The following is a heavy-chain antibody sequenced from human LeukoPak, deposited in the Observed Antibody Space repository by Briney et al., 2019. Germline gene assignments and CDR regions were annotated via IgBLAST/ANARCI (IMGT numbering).Heavy chain of an antibody. J-gene: IGHJ4*02. D-gene: IGHD5-24*01. CDR3: ARGRGYIFDY. Sequence: GGSLRLSCAASGFTVSSIYMSWFRQAPGKGLEWVSLINAADTTFYADSVRGRFTISRDSSKNTLYLQMDSLRAEDTAFYYCARGRGYIFDYWGQGILVTVSP. V-gene: IGHV3-53*01. CDR2: INAADTT. CDR1: GFTVSSIY.